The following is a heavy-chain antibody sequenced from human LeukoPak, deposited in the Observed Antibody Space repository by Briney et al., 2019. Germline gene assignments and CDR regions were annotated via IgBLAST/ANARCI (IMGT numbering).Heavy chain of an antibody. CDR3: AREYDMNWFDP. J-gene: IGHJ5*02. CDR1: GGSISSNSYY. V-gene: IGHV4-61*02. Sequence: SETLSLTCAVSGGSISSNSYYWSWIRQPAGKGLEWIGRIYTSGSTNYNPSLKSRVTISVDTSKNQFSLKLSSVTAADTAVYYCAREYDMNWFDPWGQGTLVTVSS. CDR2: IYTSGST. D-gene: IGHD3-9*01.